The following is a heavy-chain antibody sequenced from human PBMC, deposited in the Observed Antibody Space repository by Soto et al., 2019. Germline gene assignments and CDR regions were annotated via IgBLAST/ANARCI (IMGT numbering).Heavy chain of an antibody. J-gene: IGHJ6*02. CDR1: GGTFSSYA. Sequence: SVKVSCKASGGTFSSYAISWVRQAPGQGLEWMGGIIPIFGTANYAQKFQGRVTITADESTSTAYMELSSLRSEDTAVYYCARDFYVFWSGYPANYYYYGMDVWGQGTTVTVSS. CDR3: ARDFYVFWSGYPANYYYYGMDV. CDR2: IIPIFGTA. V-gene: IGHV1-69*13. D-gene: IGHD3-3*01.